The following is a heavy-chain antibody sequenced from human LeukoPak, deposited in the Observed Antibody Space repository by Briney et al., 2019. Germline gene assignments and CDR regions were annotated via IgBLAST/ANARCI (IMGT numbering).Heavy chain of an antibody. CDR1: GGSISSSSYY. CDR2: MSYSGST. D-gene: IGHD3-9*01. V-gene: IGHV4-39*07. J-gene: IGHJ6*03. Sequence: SETLSLTCTVSGGSISSSSYYWGWIRQPPGTGLEWIGTMSYSGSTYYNPSLKSRVAISVDTSKNQFSLKLISVTAADTAVYYCARVKRYYDILTRDYYYMDVWGKGTTVTVSS. CDR3: ARVKRYYDILTRDYYYMDV.